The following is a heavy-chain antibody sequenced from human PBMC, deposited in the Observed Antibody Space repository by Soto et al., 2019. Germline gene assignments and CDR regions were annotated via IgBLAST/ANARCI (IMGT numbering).Heavy chain of an antibody. Sequence: GGSLRLSCAASGFTFSSYAMHWVRQAPGKGLEWVAVISYDGSNKYYADSVKGRFTISRDNSKNTLYLQMNSLRAEDTAVYYCAREDGSGSYYNSYYGMDVWGQGTTVTVSS. V-gene: IGHV3-30-3*01. CDR3: AREDGSGSYYNSYYGMDV. CDR2: ISYDGSNK. J-gene: IGHJ6*02. D-gene: IGHD3-10*01. CDR1: GFTFSSYA.